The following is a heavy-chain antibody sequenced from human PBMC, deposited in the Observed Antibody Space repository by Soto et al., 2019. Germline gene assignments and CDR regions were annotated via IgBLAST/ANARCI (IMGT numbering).Heavy chain of an antibody. CDR2: IYYSGST. D-gene: IGHD4-4*01. V-gene: IGHV4-31*03. CDR3: ARDVASNYVGYYFDY. Sequence: SETLSLTCTVSGGSISSGGYYWSWIRQHPGKGLEWIGYIYYSGSTYYNPSLKSRVTISVDTSKNQFSLKLSSVTAADTAVYYCARDVASNYVGYYFDYWGQGTLVTVSS. J-gene: IGHJ4*02. CDR1: GGSISSGGYY.